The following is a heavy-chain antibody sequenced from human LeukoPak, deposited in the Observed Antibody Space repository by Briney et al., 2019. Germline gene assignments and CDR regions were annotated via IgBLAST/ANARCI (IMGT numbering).Heavy chain of an antibody. D-gene: IGHD6-13*01. Sequence: GGSLRLSCAASGFTVSSNYMSWVRQAPGKGLEWVSVIYSGGSTYYADSVKGRFTISRDNSKNTLYLQMNSLRAEDTAVYFCAKQSAGSAAWYSLHYDFWGQGTLVTVSS. J-gene: IGHJ4*02. CDR2: IYSGGST. CDR3: AKQSAGSAAWYSLHYDF. CDR1: GFTVSSNY. V-gene: IGHV3-53*01.